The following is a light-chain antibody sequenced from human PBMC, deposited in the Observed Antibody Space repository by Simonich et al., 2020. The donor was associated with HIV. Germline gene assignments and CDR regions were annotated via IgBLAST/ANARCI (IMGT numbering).Light chain of an antibody. V-gene: IGKV3-20*01. CDR2: SSS. CDR3: QQYNNWPPLT. Sequence: EIVLTQSPGTLSLSPGERPTLSCRASQTVYSTYLAWYQQRPGQAPRLLIYSSSSRATGIPDRFSGSGSGSEFTLTISSLKSEDFAVYYCQQYNNWPPLTFGGGTKVEMK. J-gene: IGKJ4*01. CDR1: QTVYSTY.